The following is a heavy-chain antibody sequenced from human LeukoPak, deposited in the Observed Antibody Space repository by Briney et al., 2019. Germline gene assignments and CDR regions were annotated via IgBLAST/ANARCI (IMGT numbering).Heavy chain of an antibody. Sequence: GGSLRLSCAASGFTFSSYTMNWVRQAPGKGLEWVSSISSSSNYIYYADSLKGRFTISRDNAKNSLYLQMNSLRAEDTAVYYCARETYCTSTTCPIGDHFDYWGQGALVTVSS. D-gene: IGHD2-2*01. CDR1: GFTFSSYT. CDR2: ISSSSNYI. J-gene: IGHJ4*02. CDR3: ARETYCTSTTCPIGDHFDY. V-gene: IGHV3-21*01.